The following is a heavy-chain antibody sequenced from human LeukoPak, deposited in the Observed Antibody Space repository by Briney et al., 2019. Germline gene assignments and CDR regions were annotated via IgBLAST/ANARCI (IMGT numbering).Heavy chain of an antibody. CDR2: IYHSGST. CDR3: AREYSGSYSTDY. Sequence: SETLSLTCTVSGYSISSGYYWGWIRQPPGKGLEWIGSIYHSGSTYYNPSPKSRVTISVDTSKNQFSLKLSSVTAADTAVYYCAREYSGSYSTDYWGQGTLVTVSS. D-gene: IGHD1-26*01. J-gene: IGHJ4*02. CDR1: GYSISSGYY. V-gene: IGHV4-38-2*02.